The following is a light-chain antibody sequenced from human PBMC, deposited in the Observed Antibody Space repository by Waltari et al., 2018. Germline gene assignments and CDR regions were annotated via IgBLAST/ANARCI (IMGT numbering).Light chain of an antibody. V-gene: IGLV1-44*01. CDR2: MNL. Sequence: QSVLTQPPSASGTPGQPVTIPCSRSSSNIGSTTKFWFQQLPGTAPKLLIHMNLQRPSGVPDRFSGSRSGASASLAISGLQSEDEAEYYCAAWDDSLTGVVFGGGTKLTVL. J-gene: IGLJ3*02. CDR3: AAWDDSLTGVV. CDR1: SSNIGSTT.